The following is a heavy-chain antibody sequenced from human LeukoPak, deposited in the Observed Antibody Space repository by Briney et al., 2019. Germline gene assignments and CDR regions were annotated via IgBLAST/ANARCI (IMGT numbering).Heavy chain of an antibody. J-gene: IGHJ3*02. CDR1: GFTFSTYT. Sequence: GGSLRLSCAASGFTFSTYTVNWVRQAPGKGLEWVSSIKSDTSYVYYADSVKGRFTISRDNSKNTLYLQMNSLRAEDTAVYYCAKVVHYYGSGSYDAFDIWGQGTMVTVSS. CDR3: AKVVHYYGSGSYDAFDI. V-gene: IGHV3-21*04. D-gene: IGHD3-10*01. CDR2: IKSDTSYV.